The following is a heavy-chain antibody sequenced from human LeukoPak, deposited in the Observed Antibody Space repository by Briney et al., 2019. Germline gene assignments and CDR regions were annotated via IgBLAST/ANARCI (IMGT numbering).Heavy chain of an antibody. D-gene: IGHD2-15*01. V-gene: IGHV3-23*01. Sequence: PGGSLRLSCAASGFTFSSYGMSWVRQAPGKGLEWVSAITGSGGSTYYADSVKGRFTISRDNPKNTLYLQMNSLRAEDTAVYYCANLIETAATGNWGQGTLVTVSS. CDR2: ITGSGGST. J-gene: IGHJ4*02. CDR1: GFTFSSYG. CDR3: ANLIETAATGN.